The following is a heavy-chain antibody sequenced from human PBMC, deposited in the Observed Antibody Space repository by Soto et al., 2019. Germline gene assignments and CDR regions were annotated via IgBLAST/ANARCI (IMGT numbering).Heavy chain of an antibody. J-gene: IGHJ3*02. CDR2: IYRGGDT. Sequence: EVQLVESGGGLVQPGGSLRLSCAVSGFTVSYNYMSWVRQAPGKGLEWVSVIYRGGDTYYADSVKGRFTISRDNSKNTLYREMDSLRPEDTAVYYCVKEMGSVGEYTSGDAFDIWGQGTMVTVSS. CDR1: GFTVSYNY. CDR3: VKEMGSVGEYTSGDAFDI. V-gene: IGHV3-53*04. D-gene: IGHD3-10*01.